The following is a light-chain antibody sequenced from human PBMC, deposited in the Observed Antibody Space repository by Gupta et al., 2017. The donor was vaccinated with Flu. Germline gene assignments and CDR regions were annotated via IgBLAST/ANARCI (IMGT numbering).Light chain of an antibody. V-gene: IGLV6-57*03. CDR1: SGTIAITY. CDR2: EDN. J-gene: IGLJ2*01. Sequence: TISCTRSSGTIAITYVQCYQQRPGTAPTPVIFEDNRRACGVPDPFSGSFDSSSNSASLTIAGLKTEDEAVYYCQCEDSSNNVVVFGGGTKLTVL. CDR3: QCEDSSNNVVV.